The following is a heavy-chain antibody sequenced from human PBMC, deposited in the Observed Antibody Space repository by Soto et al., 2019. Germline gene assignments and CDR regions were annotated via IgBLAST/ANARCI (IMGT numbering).Heavy chain of an antibody. V-gene: IGHV4-30-4*01. J-gene: IGHJ4*02. D-gene: IGHD2-21*01. CDR3: ASGLCGEKVGQ. CDR1: GGSLSDGDYF. Sequence: SETLSLTCSVSGGSLSDGDYFWSWIRQPPGKGLEWIVHIYQRGNTCTNPSLKSRLTIALETSDNQFSLNLNSVTAADTAVYYCASGLCGEKVGQWGQGTPVTVSS. CDR2: IYQRGNT.